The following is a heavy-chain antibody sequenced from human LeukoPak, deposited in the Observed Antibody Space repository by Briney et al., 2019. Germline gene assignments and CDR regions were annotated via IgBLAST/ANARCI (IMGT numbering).Heavy chain of an antibody. Sequence: SETLSLTCNVSGASMSSNYWSWIRQPPGKGLEWIGYIYHSGNTNYNPSLKSRVTISVDTSKNQFSLKLSSVTAADTAVYYCARGSGNPGLFDYWGQGTLVTVSS. CDR1: GASMSSNY. V-gene: IGHV4-59*01. CDR2: IYHSGNT. CDR3: ARGSGNPGLFDY. J-gene: IGHJ4*02. D-gene: IGHD4-23*01.